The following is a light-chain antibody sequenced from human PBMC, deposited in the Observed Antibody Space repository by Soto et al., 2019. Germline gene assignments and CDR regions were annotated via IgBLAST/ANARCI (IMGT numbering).Light chain of an antibody. CDR2: GAS. V-gene: IGKV3-15*01. CDR3: QQYNNWPRT. Sequence: EIVMTQSPATLSVSPGERATLSCRASQSVSSNLAWYQQKPGQAPRLLIYGASTRATGIPARFSGSGSGTEFPPTGSSLQSEDFAVYYCQQYNNWPRTFGQGTKVEIK. CDR1: QSVSSN. J-gene: IGKJ1*01.